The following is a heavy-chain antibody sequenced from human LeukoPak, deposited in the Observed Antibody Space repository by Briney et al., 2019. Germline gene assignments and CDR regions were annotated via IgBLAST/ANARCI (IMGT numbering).Heavy chain of an antibody. CDR3: ASHRGPGYCSGGSCYDYYTMDV. D-gene: IGHD2-15*01. V-gene: IGHV3-21*01. CDR2: IISSTSYI. J-gene: IGHJ6*02. Sequence: KPGGSLRLSCAACGYTFSSYSMNWVRQAPGKGLEWVSSIISSTSYIYYADSVKGRFTISRDNAKNSLYLQMNSMRAKDTAVYYCASHRGPGYCSGGSCYDYYTMDVWGQGTTVTVSS. CDR1: GYTFSSYS.